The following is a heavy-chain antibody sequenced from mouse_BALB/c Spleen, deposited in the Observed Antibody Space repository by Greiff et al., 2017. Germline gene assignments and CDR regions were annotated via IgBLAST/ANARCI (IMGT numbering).Heavy chain of an antibody. CDR2: INPSNGGT. CDR1: GYTFTSYY. Sequence: VKLQESGAELVKPGASVKLSCKASGYTFTSYYMYWVKQRPGQGLEWIGEINPSNGGTNFNEKFKSKATLTVDKSSSTAYMQLSSLTSEDSAVYYCTRSPGYGSSFDYWGQGTTLTVSS. D-gene: IGHD1-1*01. CDR3: TRSPGYGSSFDY. V-gene: IGHV1S81*02. J-gene: IGHJ2*01.